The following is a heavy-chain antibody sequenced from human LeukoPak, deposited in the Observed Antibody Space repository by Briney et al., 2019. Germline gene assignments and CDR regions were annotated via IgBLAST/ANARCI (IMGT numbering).Heavy chain of an antibody. D-gene: IGHD3-3*01. J-gene: IGHJ6*02. CDR2: IYYSGST. CDR3: ARQSTYYDFWSGHNEYGMDV. CDR1: GGSISSGGYY. V-gene: IGHV4-39*01. Sequence: SETLSLTCTVSGGSISSGGYYWGWIRQPPGKGLEWIGSIYYSGSTYYNPSLKSRVTISVDTSKNQFSLKLSSVTAADTAVYYCARQSTYYDFWSGHNEYGMDVWGQGTTVTVSS.